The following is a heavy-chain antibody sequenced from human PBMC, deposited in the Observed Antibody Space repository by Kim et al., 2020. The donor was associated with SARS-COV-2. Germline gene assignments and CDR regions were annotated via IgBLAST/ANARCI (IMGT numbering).Heavy chain of an antibody. V-gene: IGHV4-34*01. CDR2: INHSGST. CDR1: GGSFSGYY. CDR3: ARGRYSSSWKGWFDP. Sequence: SETLSLTCAVYGGSFSGYYWSWIRQPPGKGLEWIGEINHSGSTNYNPSLKSRVTISVDTSKNQFSLKLSSVTAADTAVYYCARGRYSSSWKGWFDPWGQGTLVTVSS. D-gene: IGHD6-13*01. J-gene: IGHJ5*02.